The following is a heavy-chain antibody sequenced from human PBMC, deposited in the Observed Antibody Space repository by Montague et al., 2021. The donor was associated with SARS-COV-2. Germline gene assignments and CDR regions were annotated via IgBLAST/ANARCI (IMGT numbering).Heavy chain of an antibody. D-gene: IGHD3-9*01. Sequence: SLRLSCAASRFTLSSYWMSWVRQAPGKGLEWVANIKQDGSEKYYVDSXXGRFTISRDNAKNSLYLQMNSLRAEDTAGYYCARDRYFDWLFNWFDPWGQGTLVTVSS. CDR1: RFTLSSYW. V-gene: IGHV3-7*01. CDR2: IKQDGSEK. CDR3: ARDRYFDWLFNWFDP. J-gene: IGHJ5*02.